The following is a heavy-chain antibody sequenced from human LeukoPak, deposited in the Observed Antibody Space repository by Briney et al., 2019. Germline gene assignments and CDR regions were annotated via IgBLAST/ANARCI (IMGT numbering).Heavy chain of an antibody. CDR1: GGSISSGGYS. D-gene: IGHD6-13*01. CDR2: IYHSGST. CDR3: ARDLAAALPDAFDI. Sequence: SETLSLTCAVSGGSISSGGYSWSWIRQPPGKGLEWIGYIYHSGSTYYNPSLKSRVTISVDRSKNQFSLKLSSVTAADTAVYYCARDLAAALPDAFDIWGQGTMVTVSS. J-gene: IGHJ3*02. V-gene: IGHV4-30-2*01.